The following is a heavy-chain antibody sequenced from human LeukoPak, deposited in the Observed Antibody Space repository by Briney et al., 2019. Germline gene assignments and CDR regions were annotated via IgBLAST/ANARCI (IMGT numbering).Heavy chain of an antibody. Sequence: SETLPLTCTVSGGSLTSYYWSWIRQPPGKGLEWIGHMSYSGSTNYNPSLKSRVTISLDTPKNQFSLKLSSVTAADTAVYYCARDRGGAAAGFDPWGQGTLVTVSS. J-gene: IGHJ5*02. CDR2: MSYSGST. V-gene: IGHV4-59*01. CDR3: ARDRGGAAAGFDP. CDR1: GGSLTSYY. D-gene: IGHD6-13*01.